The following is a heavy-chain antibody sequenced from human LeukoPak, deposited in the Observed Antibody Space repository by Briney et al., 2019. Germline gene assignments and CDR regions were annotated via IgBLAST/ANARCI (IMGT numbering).Heavy chain of an antibody. Sequence: SETLSLTCAVYGGSFSGYYWSWIRQPPGKGLEWIGEINHSGSTNYNPPLKSRVTISVDTSKNQFSLKLSSVTAADTAVYYCARGVRGWYLDYWGQGTLVTVSS. CDR3: ARGVRGWYLDY. D-gene: IGHD6-19*01. J-gene: IGHJ4*02. V-gene: IGHV4-34*01. CDR2: INHSGST. CDR1: GGSFSGYY.